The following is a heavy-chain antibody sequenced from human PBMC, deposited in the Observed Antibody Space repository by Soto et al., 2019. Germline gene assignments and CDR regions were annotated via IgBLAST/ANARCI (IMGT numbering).Heavy chain of an antibody. J-gene: IGHJ4*02. CDR3: AREGEYDSLDY. CDR2: ISSSSSTI. Sequence: GGSLRLSCAASGFTFSSYSMNWVRQAPGKGLEWVSYISSSSSTIYYADSVKGRFTISRDNAKNSLYLQMNSLRAEDTAVYYCAREGEYDSLDYWGQGTLVTVSS. D-gene: IGHD3-22*01. CDR1: GFTFSSYS. V-gene: IGHV3-48*01.